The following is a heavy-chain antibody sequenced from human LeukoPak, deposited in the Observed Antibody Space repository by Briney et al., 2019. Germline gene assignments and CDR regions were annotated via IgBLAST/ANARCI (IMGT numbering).Heavy chain of an antibody. CDR2: ISSSGSNI. D-gene: IGHD3-22*01. V-gene: IGHV3-48*03. Sequence: GGSLRLSCAASGFTFSSYEMNWVRQAPGKGLEWVSYISSSGSNIYYADFVKGRFTISRDNAKNPLYLQMNSLRAEDTAVYYCARDPNYYDSRGNWFDPWGQGTLVTVSS. CDR1: GFTFSSYE. J-gene: IGHJ5*02. CDR3: ARDPNYYDSRGNWFDP.